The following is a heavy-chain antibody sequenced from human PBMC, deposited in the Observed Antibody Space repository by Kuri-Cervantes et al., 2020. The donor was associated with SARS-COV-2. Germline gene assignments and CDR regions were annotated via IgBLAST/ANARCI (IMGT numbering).Heavy chain of an antibody. V-gene: IGHV1-8*01. Sequence: ASVKVSCKASGYTFTSYDINWVRQATGQGLEWMGWMSPNSGNTGYAQKFQGRVTMTRNTSIGTAYMELSSLRSEDTAVYYCARRFYGSSWYNYYYYGMDVWGQGTTVTVSS. D-gene: IGHD6-13*01. CDR2: MSPNSGNT. CDR1: GYTFTSYD. CDR3: ARRFYGSSWYNYYYYGMDV. J-gene: IGHJ6*01.